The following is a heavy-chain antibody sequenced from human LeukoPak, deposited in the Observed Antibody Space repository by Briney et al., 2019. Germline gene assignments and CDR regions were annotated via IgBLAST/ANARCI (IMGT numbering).Heavy chain of an antibody. Sequence: GASVKVSCKTSGGIFSSYAINWVRQAPGQGLEWMGGIFAIFGTANYAQKFQGRVTITADKSTTTAYMELSSLRSEDTAVYYCARDNSVRDEAWWFNPWGQGTLVTVSS. CDR2: IFAIFGTA. D-gene: IGHD5-24*01. CDR1: GGIFSSYA. CDR3: ARDNSVRDEAWWFNP. V-gene: IGHV1-69*06. J-gene: IGHJ5*02.